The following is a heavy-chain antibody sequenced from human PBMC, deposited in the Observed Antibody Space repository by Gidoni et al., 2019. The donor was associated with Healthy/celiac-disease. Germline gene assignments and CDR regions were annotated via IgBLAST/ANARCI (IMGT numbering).Heavy chain of an antibody. J-gene: IGHJ4*02. Sequence: QLQLQESGPGLVKPSETLSLTCTVSGGSISSSSYYWGWIRQPPGKGLEWIGSIYYSGSTYYNPSLKSRVTISVDTSKNQFSLKLSSVTAADTAVYYCARGVPPGSGSSGYYFNVIDYWGQGTLVTVSS. CDR3: ARGVPPGSGSSGYYFNVIDY. V-gene: IGHV4-39*07. D-gene: IGHD3-22*01. CDR2: IYYSGST. CDR1: GGSISSSSYY.